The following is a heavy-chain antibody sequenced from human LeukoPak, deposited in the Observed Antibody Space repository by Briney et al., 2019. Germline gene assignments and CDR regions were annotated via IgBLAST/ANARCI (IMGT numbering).Heavy chain of an antibody. D-gene: IGHD4-23*01. Sequence: PGGSLRLSCAASGFTFSSYSMNWVRQAPGKGLEWVSYISSSSSTIYYADSVKGRFTISRDNAKNSLYLQMNSLRAEDTAVYYCARADYGGGGAFDIWGQGTMVTVSS. V-gene: IGHV3-48*04. CDR1: GFTFSSYS. CDR3: ARADYGGGGAFDI. J-gene: IGHJ3*02. CDR2: ISSSSSTI.